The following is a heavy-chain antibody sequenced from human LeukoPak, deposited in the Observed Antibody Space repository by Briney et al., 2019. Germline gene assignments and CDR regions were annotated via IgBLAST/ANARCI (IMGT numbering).Heavy chain of an antibody. V-gene: IGHV3-48*01. D-gene: IGHD5-18*01. J-gene: IGHJ6*02. CDR2: IGSSGTTI. Sequence: GGSLRLSCAASGFTFSSYAMSWVRQAPGKGLEWVSYIGSSGTTIYYADSVKGRFTISRDNAKNTLYLQMNSLRAEDTAVYYCARAVDTAVVLLSRSYYYYGMDVWGQGTTVTVSS. CDR3: ARAVDTAVVLLSRSYYYYGMDV. CDR1: GFTFSSYA.